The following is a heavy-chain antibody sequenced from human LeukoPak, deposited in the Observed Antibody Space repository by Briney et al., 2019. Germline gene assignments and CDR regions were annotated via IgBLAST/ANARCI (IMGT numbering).Heavy chain of an antibody. Sequence: PGGSLRLSCAASGFTFKKYWMNWVRQAPGKGLEWVSYITSDSSTTYYSDSVKGRFTISRDNAKNSVYLQMNSLRAEDTAVYYCARGGILTGLDHWGQGTLVTVSS. V-gene: IGHV3-48*01. D-gene: IGHD3-9*01. CDR1: GFTFKKYW. CDR2: ITSDSSTT. J-gene: IGHJ4*02. CDR3: ARGGILTGLDH.